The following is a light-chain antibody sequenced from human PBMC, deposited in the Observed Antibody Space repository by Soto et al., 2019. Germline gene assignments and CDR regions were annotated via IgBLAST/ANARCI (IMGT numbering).Light chain of an antibody. CDR2: EGI. CDR3: CSYVGATTYV. V-gene: IGLV2-23*01. J-gene: IGLJ1*01. CDR1: SSTVGGFNV. Sequence: SGLTQPASLSVSPGQSITISFTGTSSTVGGFNVVSWHQQHPGKAPKVIIYEGIKRPSGVSNRFSGSNSGSTASLTISGLQAEDEADYYCCSYVGATTYVFGTGTKVTVL.